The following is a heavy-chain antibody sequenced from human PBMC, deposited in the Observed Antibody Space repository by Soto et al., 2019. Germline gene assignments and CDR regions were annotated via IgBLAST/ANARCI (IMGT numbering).Heavy chain of an antibody. J-gene: IGHJ5*02. CDR3: AREKRNWFDP. CDR1: GGSISSGGYY. CDR2: IYYSGST. Sequence: TLSLTCTVSGGSISSGGYYWSWIRQHPGKGLEWIGYIYYSGSTYYNPSLKSRVTISVDTSKNQFSLKLSSVTAADTAVYYCAREKRNWFDPWGQGTLVTVSS. V-gene: IGHV4-31*03.